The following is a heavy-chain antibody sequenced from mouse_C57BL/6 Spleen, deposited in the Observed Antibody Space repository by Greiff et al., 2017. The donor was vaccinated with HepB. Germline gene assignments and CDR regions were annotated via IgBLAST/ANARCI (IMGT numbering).Heavy chain of an antibody. D-gene: IGHD3-3*01. J-gene: IGHJ4*01. CDR3: AGCNGWNCFAIDY. CDR2: INPSSGYT. V-gene: IGHV1-4*01. Sequence: QVQLQQSGAELARPGASVKMSCKASGYTFTSYTMHWVKQRPGQGLEWIGYINPSSGYTNYNQKFKDKATLTADTSSSTAYMQLSSLTSEDSAVYYCAGCNGWNCFAIDYWGQGTSVTVSS. CDR1: GYTFTSYT.